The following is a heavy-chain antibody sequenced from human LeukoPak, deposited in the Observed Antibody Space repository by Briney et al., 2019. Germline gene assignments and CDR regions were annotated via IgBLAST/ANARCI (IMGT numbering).Heavy chain of an antibody. V-gene: IGHV1-46*01. D-gene: IGHD3-9*01. Sequence: ASVKVSCKASGYTFTSYYMHWVRQAPGQGLEWMGIINPSGGSTSYAQKFQGRVTMTRDTSTSTVYMELSSLRSEDTAVYYCARALLRYFDWLLYGHYGMDVWGQGTTVTVSS. CDR1: GYTFTSYY. CDR3: ARALLRYFDWLLYGHYGMDV. J-gene: IGHJ6*02. CDR2: INPSGGST.